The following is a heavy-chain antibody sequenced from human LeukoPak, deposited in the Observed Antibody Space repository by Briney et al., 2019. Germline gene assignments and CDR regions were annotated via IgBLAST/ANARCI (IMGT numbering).Heavy chain of an antibody. CDR3: ARAGPVGVPAAIGDWFDP. Sequence: SVKVSCKASGGTFSSYAISWVRQAPGQGLEWMGGIIPIFGTANYAQKFQGRVTITADESTSTAYMELSSLRSEDTAVYYCARAGPVGVPAAIGDWFDPWGQGTLVTVSS. CDR2: IIPIFGTA. CDR1: GGTFSSYA. D-gene: IGHD2-2*01. V-gene: IGHV1-69*13. J-gene: IGHJ5*02.